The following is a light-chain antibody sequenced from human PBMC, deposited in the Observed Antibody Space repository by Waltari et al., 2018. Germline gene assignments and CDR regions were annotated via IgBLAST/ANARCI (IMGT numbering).Light chain of an antibody. Sequence: DIVLTLSPASLAVSLGERAPITCKSSQSVLSTSNSKHYLAWYQQKPGQAPKLLIYWASTRESRVPDRFTGSGSGTDFTLTINSLQADDVAVYYCQQYYVIHRTFGQGTKVEIK. V-gene: IGKV4-1*01. CDR3: QQYYVIHRT. CDR1: QSVLSTSNSKHY. J-gene: IGKJ1*01. CDR2: WAS.